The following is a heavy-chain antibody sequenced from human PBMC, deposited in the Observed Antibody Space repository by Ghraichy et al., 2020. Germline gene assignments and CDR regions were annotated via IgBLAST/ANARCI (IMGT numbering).Heavy chain of an antibody. CDR1: GFTFSVYW. Sequence: SCAASGFTFSVYWMHWIRQTPGKGLVWVSRTNGDGSNTFYADSVKGRFTVSRDNAKNTLYLQMNSLRAEDTAVYYCARVLDKDSSGYSVWGQGTLVTVSS. CDR3: ARVLDKDSSGYSV. V-gene: IGHV3-74*01. CDR2: TNGDGSNT. J-gene: IGHJ4*02. D-gene: IGHD3-22*01.